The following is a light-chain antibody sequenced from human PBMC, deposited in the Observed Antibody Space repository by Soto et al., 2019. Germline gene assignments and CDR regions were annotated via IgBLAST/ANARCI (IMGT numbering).Light chain of an antibody. Sequence: EIVMTQSPATLSVSPGESATLSCRASQSVSSNVAWYQQKPGQAPRLLIYGPSTRVTGIPSRFTGSGSGTEFTLTISSLQSEDFAFYYCQQYNNWPFTFGPGTKVDL. J-gene: IGKJ3*01. CDR3: QQYNNWPFT. CDR2: GPS. V-gene: IGKV3-15*01. CDR1: QSVSSN.